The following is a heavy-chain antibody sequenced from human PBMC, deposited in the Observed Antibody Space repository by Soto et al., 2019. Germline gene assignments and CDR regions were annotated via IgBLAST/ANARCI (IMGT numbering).Heavy chain of an antibody. Sequence: GSLRLSCAASGFTFSNAWMSWVRQAPGKGLEWVGRIKSKTDGGTTDYAAPVKGTFTISRDDSKNTLYMQMNSLKTEDTAVSYCTPGTSFDAFDIWGQGTMVTVSS. D-gene: IGHD2-2*01. CDR1: GFTFSNAW. J-gene: IGHJ3*02. CDR3: TPGTSFDAFDI. V-gene: IGHV3-15*01. CDR2: IKSKTDGGTT.